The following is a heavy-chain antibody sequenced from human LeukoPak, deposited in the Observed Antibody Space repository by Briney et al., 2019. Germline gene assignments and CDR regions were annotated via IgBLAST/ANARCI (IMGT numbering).Heavy chain of an antibody. Sequence: ASVKVSCKVSGYTLTELSMHWVRQAPGKGLEWMGGFDPEDGETIYAQKFQGRVTMTEDTSTDTAYMELSSLRSEDTAVYYCATSGYCSGGSCPPLYWGQGTLVTVSS. V-gene: IGHV1-24*01. J-gene: IGHJ4*02. CDR1: GYTLTELS. CDR2: FDPEDGET. CDR3: ATSGYCSGGSCPPLY. D-gene: IGHD2-15*01.